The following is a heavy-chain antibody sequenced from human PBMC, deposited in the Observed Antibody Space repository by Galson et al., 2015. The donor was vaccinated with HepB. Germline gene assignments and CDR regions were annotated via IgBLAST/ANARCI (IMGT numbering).Heavy chain of an antibody. V-gene: IGHV5-51*03. CDR3: ARRLPVSGAYYFDY. D-gene: IGHD6-19*01. CDR2: IYPCDSDT. CDR1: GYSFTNYG. Sequence: QSGAEVKKPGESLKISCKGSGYSFTNYGIGWVRQMPGKGLEWMGIIYPCDSDTRYSPSFQGQVTISAANSISTAYLQWSSLKASNAARYYWARRLPVSGAYYFDYWGQRTLVTVSS. J-gene: IGHJ4*02.